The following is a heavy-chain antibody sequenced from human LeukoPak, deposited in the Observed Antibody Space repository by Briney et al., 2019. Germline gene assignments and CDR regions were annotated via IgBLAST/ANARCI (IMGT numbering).Heavy chain of an antibody. Sequence: GKSLRLSCAASGFTFSTYGMHWVRQAPGKGLEWVAIISYDGSNEYYTDSVKGRFTISRDNSKNTLYLQMNSLRPEDTAVYYCAKDEQMTRFDYWGQGTLVTVSS. V-gene: IGHV3-30*18. J-gene: IGHJ4*02. CDR3: AKDEQMTRFDY. D-gene: IGHD4-11*01. CDR2: ISYDGSNE. CDR1: GFTFSTYG.